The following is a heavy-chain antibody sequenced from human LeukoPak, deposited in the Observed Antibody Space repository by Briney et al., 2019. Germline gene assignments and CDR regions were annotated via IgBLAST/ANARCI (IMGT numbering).Heavy chain of an antibody. CDR3: ARGPMIVVPRGFYYYYYGMDV. J-gene: IGHJ6*02. V-gene: IGHV1-8*01. CDR2: MNPNSGNT. Sequence: ASVKVSCKASGYTFTSYDINWVRQATGQGLEWMGWMNPNSGNTGYAQTFQGRVTMTRNTSISTAYMELSSLRSEDPAVYYCARGPMIVVPRGFYYYYYGMDVWGQGTTVTVSS. D-gene: IGHD3-22*01. CDR1: GYTFTSYD.